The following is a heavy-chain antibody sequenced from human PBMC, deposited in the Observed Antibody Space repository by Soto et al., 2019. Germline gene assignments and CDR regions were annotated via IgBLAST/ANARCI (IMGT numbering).Heavy chain of an antibody. CDR1: GYTFTGYY. Sequence: ASVKVSCKASGYTFTGYYMHWARQAPGQGLEWMGWINPNSGGTNYAQKFQGRVTMTRDTSISTAYVELSRLRSDDTAVYYCATLVVPAAPYNWFDPWGQGTLVTVSS. CDR2: INPNSGGT. J-gene: IGHJ5*02. V-gene: IGHV1-2*02. D-gene: IGHD2-2*01. CDR3: ATLVVPAAPYNWFDP.